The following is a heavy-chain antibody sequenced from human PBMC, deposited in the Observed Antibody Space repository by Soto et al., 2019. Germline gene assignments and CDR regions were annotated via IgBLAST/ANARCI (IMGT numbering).Heavy chain of an antibody. Sequence: SETLSLTCTVSGGSISSSSYYWGWIRQPPGKGLEWIGSIYYSGSTYYNPSLKSRVTISVDTSKNQFSLKLSSVTAADMAVYYCARHASPQVGSADYFDCWGQGTLVTVSS. CDR1: GGSISSSSYY. D-gene: IGHD1-26*01. CDR2: IYYSGST. J-gene: IGHJ4*02. CDR3: ARHASPQVGSADYFDC. V-gene: IGHV4-39*01.